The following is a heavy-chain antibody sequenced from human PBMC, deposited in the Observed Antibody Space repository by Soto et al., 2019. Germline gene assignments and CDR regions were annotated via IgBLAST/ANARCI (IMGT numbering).Heavy chain of an antibody. D-gene: IGHD5-12*01. J-gene: IGHJ4*02. V-gene: IGHV3-33*01. CDR2: IWYDGSDK. CDR1: GFPFRSYG. Sequence: GSLRLSCTASGFPFRSYGMHWVRQSPGKGLEWVAIIWYDGSDKYYADSVRGRFTISRDNSKNTVNLQVNSLRAEDTAVYYCARETLATTGGRIDYWGQGTLVTVSS. CDR3: ARETLATTGGRIDY.